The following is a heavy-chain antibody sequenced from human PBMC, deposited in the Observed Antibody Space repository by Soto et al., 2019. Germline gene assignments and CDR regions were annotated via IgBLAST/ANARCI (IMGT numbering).Heavy chain of an antibody. J-gene: IGHJ3*02. D-gene: IGHD6-6*01. CDR3: ATRNEYSSSQDAFDI. Sequence: GASVKVSCKASGYTFTGYYMHWVRQAPGQGLEWMGWINPNSGGTNYAQKFQGRVTMTRDTSISTAYMGLSRLRSDDTAVYYCATRNEYSSSQDAFDIWGQGTMVTVSS. CDR1: GYTFTGYY. CDR2: INPNSGGT. V-gene: IGHV1-2*02.